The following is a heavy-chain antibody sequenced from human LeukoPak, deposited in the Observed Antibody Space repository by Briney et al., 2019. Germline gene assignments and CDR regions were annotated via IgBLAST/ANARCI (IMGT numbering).Heavy chain of an antibody. V-gene: IGHV4-61*01. J-gene: IGHJ4*02. D-gene: IGHD5-18*01. CDR3: ARGHSYGRFWSNFDY. CDR1: GGSVSSGSYY. Sequence: PSETLSLTCTVSGGSVSSGSYYWTWIRQPPGKGLEWIGYIYYSGSTNYNPSLKSRVTISVDTSKNQFPLKLSSVTAADTAVYYCARGHSYGRFWSNFDYWGQGTLVTVSS. CDR2: IYYSGST.